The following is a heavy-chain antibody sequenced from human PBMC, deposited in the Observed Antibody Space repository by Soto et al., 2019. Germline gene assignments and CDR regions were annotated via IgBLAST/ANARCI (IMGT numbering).Heavy chain of an antibody. D-gene: IGHD4-17*01. Sequence: QVQLVQSGAEVKKPGASVEVSCKASGYTFTTYYIHWVRHAPGQGREWMGVINPGGVSTKYAQKFQDRVTMASDTSTSTVSMDLSSLRSEDTAVYFCARGGNGDNVGYWYFDLWGRGTQVTVSP. J-gene: IGHJ2*01. CDR3: ARGGNGDNVGYWYFDL. CDR1: GYTFTTYY. CDR2: INPGGVST. V-gene: IGHV1-46*01.